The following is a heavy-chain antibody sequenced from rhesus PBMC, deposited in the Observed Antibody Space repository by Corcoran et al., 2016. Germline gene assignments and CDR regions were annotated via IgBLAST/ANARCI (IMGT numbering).Heavy chain of an antibody. J-gene: IGHJ5-1*01. CDR1: GFSLSTSGMR. CDR3: AGSRALGYFGVYRFDI. Sequence: QVTLKESGPALVKPTQTLTLTCTFSGFSLSTSGMRVHWIRQPSGKALEWLSLNDWDDDKYYSTSLESRLTISKETTKNHVVLTMTNMDPVDTATYYCAGSRALGYFGVYRFDIWGPGVLVTVSS. V-gene: IGHV2S2*01. CDR2: NDWDDDK. D-gene: IGHD2-27*01.